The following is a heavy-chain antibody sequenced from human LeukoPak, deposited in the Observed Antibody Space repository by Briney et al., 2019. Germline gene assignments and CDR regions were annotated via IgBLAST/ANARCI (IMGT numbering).Heavy chain of an antibody. V-gene: IGHV3-74*01. CDR2: INGDGSDT. J-gene: IGHJ5*02. CDR3: ARDPRNKGFDP. Sequence: GGSLRLSCAASGFTFSGYWMHWARQSLGKGLVWVSCINGDGSDTRYADSVKGRFTISRDNAKNTLYLQMNSLRVEDTAVYYCARDPRNKGFDPWGQGTLVTVSS. D-gene: IGHD1/OR15-1a*01. CDR1: GFTFSGYW.